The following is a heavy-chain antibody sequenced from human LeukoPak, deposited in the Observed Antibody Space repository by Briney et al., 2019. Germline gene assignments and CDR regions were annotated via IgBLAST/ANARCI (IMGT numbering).Heavy chain of an antibody. CDR1: GGTFSSYA. J-gene: IGHJ6*03. CDR3: ASTGYSSSWYGHYYYYYMDV. D-gene: IGHD6-13*01. Sequence: ASVKVSCKASGGTFSSYAISWVRQAPGQGLEWMGGIIPIFGTANYAQKFQGRVTITADESTSTAYMELSSLRSEDTAVYYCASTGYSSSWYGHYYYYYMDVWGKGTTVTVSS. CDR2: IIPIFGTA. V-gene: IGHV1-69*13.